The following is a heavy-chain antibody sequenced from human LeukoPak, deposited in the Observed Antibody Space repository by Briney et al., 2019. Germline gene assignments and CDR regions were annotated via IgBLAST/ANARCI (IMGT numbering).Heavy chain of an antibody. J-gene: IGHJ3*02. CDR3: ARDRIGYYDSSGYYGDAFDI. CDR2: IYYSGST. Sequence: SETLSLTCAVSGGSFSSNSYYWGWIRQPPGKGLEWIGSIYYSGSTYYNPSLKSRVTISVDTSKNQLSLKLSSVTAADTAVYYCARDRIGYYDSSGYYGDAFDIWGQGTMVTVSS. V-gene: IGHV4-39*07. CDR1: GGSFSSNSYY. D-gene: IGHD3-22*01.